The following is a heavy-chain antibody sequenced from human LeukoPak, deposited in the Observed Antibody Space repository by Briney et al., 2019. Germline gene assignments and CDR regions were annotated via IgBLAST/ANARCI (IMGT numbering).Heavy chain of an antibody. Sequence: PGGSLRLSCAASGFTFSSYEMNWVRQAPGKGLEWVSYISSSGSTIYYADSVKGRFTISRDNAKNSLYLQMNSLRAEDTAVYYCVRGQSILWWRGDYWGQGTLVTVSS. CDR1: GFTFSSYE. D-gene: IGHD2-21*01. V-gene: IGHV3-48*03. J-gene: IGHJ4*02. CDR3: VRGQSILWWRGDY. CDR2: ISSSGSTI.